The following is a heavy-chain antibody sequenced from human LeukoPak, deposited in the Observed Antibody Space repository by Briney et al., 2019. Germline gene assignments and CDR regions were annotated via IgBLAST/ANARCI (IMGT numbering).Heavy chain of an antibody. J-gene: IGHJ4*02. CDR3: ARDPSHTSSWVFDY. Sequence: GGSLRLSCAASGFTFSSYGMHWVRQAPGKGLEWVAVIWYDGSNRYYADSVKGRFTISRDNSKNTLYLQMNSLRAEDTAVYCCARDPSHTSSWVFDYWGQGTLVTVSS. CDR1: GFTFSSYG. V-gene: IGHV3-33*08. D-gene: IGHD2-2*01. CDR2: IWYDGSNR.